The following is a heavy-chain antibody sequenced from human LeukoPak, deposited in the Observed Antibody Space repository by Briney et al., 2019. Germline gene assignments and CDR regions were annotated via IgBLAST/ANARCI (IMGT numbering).Heavy chain of an antibody. D-gene: IGHD3-10*01. J-gene: IGHJ4*02. CDR1: GYTFTSYG. CDR2: ISAYDGET. CDR3: ARLWFGELLIDY. V-gene: IGHV1-18*01. Sequence: ASVNVSCKPSGYTFTSYGISWVRQAPGQGLGWMGGISAYDGETNTTQTPKGRVTMTTNTSTSTAYMELRSLRSDDTAVYYCARLWFGELLIDYWGQGTLVTVSS.